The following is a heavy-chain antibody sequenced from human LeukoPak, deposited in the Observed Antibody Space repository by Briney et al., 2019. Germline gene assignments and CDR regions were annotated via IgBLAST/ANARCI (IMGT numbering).Heavy chain of an antibody. V-gene: IGHV1-18*01. Sequence: ASVTVSCKAPGYTFTSYGISWVRQPPGQGLEWMGWISAYNGNTNYAQKFQGRVTMTTDTSTSTAYMELRSLISDATAVYYYARDGAMGVVVVIPWFDPWGQGTLVTVSS. CDR2: ISAYNGNT. CDR1: GYTFTSYG. D-gene: IGHD3-22*01. CDR3: ARDGAMGVVVVIPWFDP. J-gene: IGHJ5*02.